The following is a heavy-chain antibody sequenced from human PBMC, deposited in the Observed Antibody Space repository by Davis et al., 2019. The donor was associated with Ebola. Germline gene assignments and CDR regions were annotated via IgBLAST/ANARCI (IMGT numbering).Heavy chain of an antibody. J-gene: IGHJ4*02. CDR3: ARGPTDPSGG. V-gene: IGHV1-69*13. CDR2: IIPIFTTP. CDR1: GGAITTYA. D-gene: IGHD3-16*01. Sequence: SSVKVSCKASGGAITTYAITWARQAPGQGLEWLGGIIPIFTTPHDAQKFQGRVTITADESTSTAYMELSSLRSEDTAVYYCARGPTDPSGGWGQGTLVTVSS.